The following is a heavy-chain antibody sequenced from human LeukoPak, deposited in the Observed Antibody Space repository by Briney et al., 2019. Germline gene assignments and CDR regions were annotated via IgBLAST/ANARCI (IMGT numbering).Heavy chain of an antibody. Sequence: SGESLRLSCAASGFTFSGYSMNWVRQAPGKGLEWVSYIDGSGDTIYYADSVKGRFTISRDNAKNSLDLQMNSLRDEDTAVYYCSRRFDCWGQGTLVTVSS. CDR2: IDGSGDTI. V-gene: IGHV3-48*02. CDR3: SRRFDC. CDR1: GFTFSGYS. J-gene: IGHJ4*02.